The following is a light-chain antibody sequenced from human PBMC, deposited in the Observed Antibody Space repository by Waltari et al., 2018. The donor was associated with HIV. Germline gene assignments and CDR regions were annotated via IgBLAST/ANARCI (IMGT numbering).Light chain of an antibody. V-gene: IGKV3-20*01. CDR3: QHFGTSRWT. CDR1: QSVSSSY. Sequence: EIVLTQSPGTLSLSPGERATLSCRASQSVSSSYLAWYQQKPGQAPRLLISGTSSRATGIPDRFSGSGSGTDFTLTISRLEPEDFAVYYCQHFGTSRWTFGPGTKVEIK. CDR2: GTS. J-gene: IGKJ1*01.